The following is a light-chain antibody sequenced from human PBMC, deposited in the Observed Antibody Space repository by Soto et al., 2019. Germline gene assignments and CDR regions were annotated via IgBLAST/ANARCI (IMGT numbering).Light chain of an antibody. Sequence: IQMTQSPSSLSASVVYRVTITCRASQGIRNDLGWYQQKPGKAPKLLIYAASSLHSGVPSRFSGSRSGTEFTLTISSLQPADFATYYCQQYNSFSRTFGQGTKVDI. J-gene: IGKJ1*01. CDR2: AAS. CDR3: QQYNSFSRT. V-gene: IGKV1-17*01. CDR1: QGIRND.